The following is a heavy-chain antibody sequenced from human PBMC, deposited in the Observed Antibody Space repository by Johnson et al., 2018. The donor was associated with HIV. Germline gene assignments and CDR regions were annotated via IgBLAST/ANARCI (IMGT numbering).Heavy chain of an antibody. CDR2: IYTGGST. J-gene: IGHJ3*02. Sequence: VQLVESGGGLVRQGASLRLSCAASGFTVSSYYMSWVRQAPGKGLEWVSVIYTGGSTYYADSVPGRFTISRDNAKNALYRQMNRLRAEDPALYYCARVRGDCSGGSCYRWGTFDIWGQGTMVTVSS. V-gene: IGHV3-66*01. D-gene: IGHD2-15*01. CDR1: GFTVSSYY. CDR3: ARVRGDCSGGSCYRWGTFDI.